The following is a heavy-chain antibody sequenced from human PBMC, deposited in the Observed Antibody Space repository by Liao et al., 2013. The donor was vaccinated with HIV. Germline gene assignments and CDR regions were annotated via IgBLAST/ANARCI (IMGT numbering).Heavy chain of an antibody. CDR2: IYISGRT. Sequence: QVQLQESGPRLVKPSETLSLTCSVSGDSIGTYYWNWIRQPAGKGLEWIGHIYISGRTNYNPSLKGRVTMSVDTSQNQFSLKMSSVTAADTAVYYCARTRRHYGSGSYAHYFYYYMDVWAKGTTVTVSS. CDR3: ARTRRHYGSGSYAHYFYYYMDV. CDR1: GDSIGTYY. V-gene: IGHV4-4*07. J-gene: IGHJ6*03. D-gene: IGHD3-10*01.